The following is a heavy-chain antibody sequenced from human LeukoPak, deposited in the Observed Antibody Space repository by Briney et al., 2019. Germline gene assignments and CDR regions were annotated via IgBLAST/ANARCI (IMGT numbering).Heavy chain of an antibody. Sequence: ASVKVSCKASGYTFTSYGISWVRQATGQGLEWMGRIIPILGIANYAQKFQGRVTITADKSTSTAYMELSSLRSEDTAVYYCARGGGGPPSHDYGGDYWGQGTLVTVSS. D-gene: IGHD4-23*01. V-gene: IGHV1-69*04. CDR2: IIPILGIA. CDR1: GYTFTSYG. CDR3: ARGGGGPPSHDYGGDY. J-gene: IGHJ4*02.